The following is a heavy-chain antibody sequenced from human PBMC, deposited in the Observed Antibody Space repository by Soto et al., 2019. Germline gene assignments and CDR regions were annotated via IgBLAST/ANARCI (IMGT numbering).Heavy chain of an antibody. J-gene: IGHJ5*02. V-gene: IGHV4-31*03. CDR1: GGSISSGGYY. Sequence: QVQLQESGPGLVKPSQTLSLTCTVSGGSISSGGYYWSWIRQHPGKGLKWIGNIYYSGSTYYNRSLKSRVTISVDASKNEFSLKLSSVTAADTAVYYCARREKNWFDPWAQGTLVTVSS. CDR3: ARREKNWFDP. CDR2: IYYSGST.